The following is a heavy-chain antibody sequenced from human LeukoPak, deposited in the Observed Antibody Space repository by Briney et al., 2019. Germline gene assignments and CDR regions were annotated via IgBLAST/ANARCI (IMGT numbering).Heavy chain of an antibody. CDR1: GFTFSSYA. V-gene: IGHV3-15*01. CDR3: TRDKLELRQFDY. CDR2: IKSKPDGGAI. Sequence: SGGSLRLSCAASGFTFSSYAMSWVRQAPGKGLEWVGRIKSKPDGGAIDYAAPVKGRFIISRDDSKDMLYLQMNSLKTEDTGVYYCTRDKLELRQFDYWGQGTLVTVSS. D-gene: IGHD1-26*01. J-gene: IGHJ4*02.